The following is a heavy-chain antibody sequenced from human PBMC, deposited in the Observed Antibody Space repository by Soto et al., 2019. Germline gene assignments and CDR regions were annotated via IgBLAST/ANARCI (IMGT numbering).Heavy chain of an antibody. J-gene: IGHJ4*02. CDR3: ARVEYSSSSWFDY. CDR1: GGSISSYY. Sequence: SETLSLTCTVSGGSISSYYWSWIRQPPGKGLEWIGYIYYSGSTNYNPSLKSRVTISVDTSKNQFSLKLSSVTAADTAVYYCARVEYSSSSWFDYWGQGTLVTVSS. V-gene: IGHV4-59*01. D-gene: IGHD6-6*01. CDR2: IYYSGST.